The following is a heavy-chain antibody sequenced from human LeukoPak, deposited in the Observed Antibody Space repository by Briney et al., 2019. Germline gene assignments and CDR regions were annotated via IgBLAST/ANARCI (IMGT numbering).Heavy chain of an antibody. D-gene: IGHD3-22*01. CDR3: AKDRETTYYYDCSGYPEYFQH. CDR1: GFTFSSYA. J-gene: IGHJ1*01. CDR2: ISGSGGST. V-gene: IGHV3-23*01. Sequence: GGSLRLSCAASGFTFSSYAMSWVRQAPGKGLEWVSAISGSGGSTYYADSVKGRFTISRDNSKNTLYLQMNSLRAEDTAVYYCAKDRETTYYYDCSGYPEYFQHWGQGTLVTVSS.